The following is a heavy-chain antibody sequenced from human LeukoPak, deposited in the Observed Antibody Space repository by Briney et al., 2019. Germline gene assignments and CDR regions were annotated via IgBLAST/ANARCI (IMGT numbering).Heavy chain of an antibody. CDR3: ARAIYCSSSSCSLCYFDN. CDR1: GYSISSGYY. J-gene: IGHJ4*02. CDR2: SYHGGST. Sequence: SETLSLTCTVSGYSISSGYYWGWIRQPPGKGLEWIGSSYHGGSTYYNTSVKSRVTMSGDTSKNQFSLKLSSVTAADTAVYYCARAIYCSSSSCSLCYFDNWGQGTLVTVSS. V-gene: IGHV4-38-2*02. D-gene: IGHD2-2*01.